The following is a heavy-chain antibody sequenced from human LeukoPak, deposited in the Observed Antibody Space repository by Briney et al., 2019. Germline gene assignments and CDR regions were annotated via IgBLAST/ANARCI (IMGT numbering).Heavy chain of an antibody. V-gene: IGHV1-2*02. CDR3: ARGYCSSTSCYPIDFDY. CDR1: GYTFTGYY. Sequence: ASVKVSCKASGYTFTGYYMHWVRQAPGQGLEWIGWINPNSGGTNYAQKFQGRVTMTRDTSISTAYMELSRLRSDDTAVYYCARGYCSSTSCYPIDFDYWGQGTLVTVSS. CDR2: INPNSGGT. D-gene: IGHD2-2*01. J-gene: IGHJ4*02.